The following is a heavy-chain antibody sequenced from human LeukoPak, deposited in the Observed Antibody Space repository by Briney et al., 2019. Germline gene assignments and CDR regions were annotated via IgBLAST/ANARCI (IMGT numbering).Heavy chain of an antibody. CDR1: GGSISSYY. V-gene: IGHV4-59*01. J-gene: IGHJ5*02. CDR3: AGALESGP. D-gene: IGHD1-1*01. Sequence: PETLSLTCTVSGGSISSYYWSWIRQPPGKGLEWIGYIYYSGSANYNPSLKSRVTISVDTSKNQFSLKLSSVTAADTAVYYCAGALESGPWGQGTLVTVSS. CDR2: IYYSGSA.